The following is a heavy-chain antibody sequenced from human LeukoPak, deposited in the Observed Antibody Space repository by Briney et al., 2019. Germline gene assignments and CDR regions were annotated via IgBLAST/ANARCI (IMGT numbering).Heavy chain of an antibody. D-gene: IGHD3-22*01. CDR3: AILDYYDSSGYYVDDNLDY. V-gene: IGHV3-30*02. CDR2: IRYDGSNK. J-gene: IGHJ4*02. CDR1: GFTFSSHG. Sequence: GGSLRLSCAASGFTFSSHGMHWVRQAPGKGLEWVAFIRYDGSNKYYADSVKGRFTISRDNSKNTLYLQMNSLRAEDTAVYYCAILDYYDSSGYYVDDNLDYWGQGTLVTVSS.